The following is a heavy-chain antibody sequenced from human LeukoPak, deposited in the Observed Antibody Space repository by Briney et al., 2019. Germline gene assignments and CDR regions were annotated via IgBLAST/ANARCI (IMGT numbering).Heavy chain of an antibody. Sequence: PGGSLRLSCAATGVTFSSYAMSWVRQAPGKGLEWVSAISGSGGSTYYADSVKGRFTISRDNSKNTLYLQMNSLRAEDTAVYYCAKGPYYDFWRLSYYFDYWGQGTLVTVSS. V-gene: IGHV3-23*01. D-gene: IGHD3-3*01. CDR3: AKGPYYDFWRLSYYFDY. J-gene: IGHJ4*02. CDR2: ISGSGGST. CDR1: GVTFSSYA.